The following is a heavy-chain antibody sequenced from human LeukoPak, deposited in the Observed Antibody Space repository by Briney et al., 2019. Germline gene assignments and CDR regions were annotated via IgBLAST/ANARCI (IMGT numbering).Heavy chain of an antibody. J-gene: IGHJ4*02. D-gene: IGHD4-23*01. V-gene: IGHV4-38-2*01. CDR2: IYHSGST. CDR1: GYSISSGYY. Sequence: PSETLSLTCAVSGYSISSGYYWGWIRQPPGKGLEWIGSIYHSGSTYYNPSLKSRVSISVDTSKNQFSLKLSSVTAADTAVYYCARHPLNSYFDYWGQGTLLTVSS. CDR3: ARHPLNSYFDY.